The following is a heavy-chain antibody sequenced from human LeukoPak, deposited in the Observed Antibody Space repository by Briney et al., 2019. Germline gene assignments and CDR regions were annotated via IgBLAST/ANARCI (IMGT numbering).Heavy chain of an antibody. CDR1: GFTFSSYA. J-gene: IGHJ2*01. CDR3: AKFFYDGSDSNYLLEWGYWNFDL. Sequence: GGSLRLSCGATGFTFSSYAMSWVRQAPGKGLECISAMSGTGNSTYYADSVKGRFTISRDNSKKTLYLQLSSLSAEDTAIYYCAKFFYDGSDSNYLLEWGYWNFDLWGRGTLVTVSS. D-gene: IGHD3-22*01. V-gene: IGHV3-23*01. CDR2: MSGTGNST.